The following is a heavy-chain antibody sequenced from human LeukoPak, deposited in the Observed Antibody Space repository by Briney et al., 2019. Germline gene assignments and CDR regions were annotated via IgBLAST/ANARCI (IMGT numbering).Heavy chain of an antibody. CDR3: ATAPILRGEGGEHYKYGMDV. Sequence: SWTLSLTCAVSVGSISSGNWWSWVRQSPGKGLEWIGEIYHNGTPNYNPSLKSRVTISADKFKNHFSLKLTSVTAADTAVYYCATAPILRGEGGEHYKYGMDVWGQGTTVTVSS. CDR2: IYHNGTP. V-gene: IGHV4-4*02. J-gene: IGHJ6*02. D-gene: IGHD2-2*02. CDR1: VGSISSGNW.